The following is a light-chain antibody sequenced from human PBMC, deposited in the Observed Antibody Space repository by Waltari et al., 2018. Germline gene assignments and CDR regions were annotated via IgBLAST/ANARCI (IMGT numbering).Light chain of an antibody. CDR1: NIGSKG. J-gene: IGLJ2*01. V-gene: IGLV3-21*01. CDR3: QVWESTSDIRV. Sequence: SYVLTQPPSVSVAPGKTARMTCGGNNIGSKGVHWYQQKAGQAPKLVMYYDRDRPSGIPERFSGSNSGNTATLTISRVEAGDEADYYCQVWESTSDIRVFGGGTKLTVL. CDR2: YDR.